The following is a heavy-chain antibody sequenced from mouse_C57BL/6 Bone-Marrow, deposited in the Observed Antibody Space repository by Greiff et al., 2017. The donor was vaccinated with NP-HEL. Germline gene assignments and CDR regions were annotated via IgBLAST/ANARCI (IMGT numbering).Heavy chain of an antibody. J-gene: IGHJ3*01. D-gene: IGHD1-1*01. CDR3: ARRYYGSSYGFAY. Sequence: VQLQQSGPELVKPGASVKIPCKASGYTFTDYNMDWVKQSHGKSLEWIGDINPNNGGTIYNQKFKGKATLTVDKSSSTAYMELRSLTSEDTAVDYCARRYYGSSYGFAYWGQGTLVTVSA. CDR2: INPNNGGT. V-gene: IGHV1-18*01. CDR1: GYTFTDYN.